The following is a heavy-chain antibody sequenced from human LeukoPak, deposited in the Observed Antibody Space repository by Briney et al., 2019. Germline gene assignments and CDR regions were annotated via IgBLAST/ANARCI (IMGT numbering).Heavy chain of an antibody. CDR1: GGSISNYF. CDR3: ARRGPNSGSYPHFDL. D-gene: IGHD1-26*01. Sequence: SETLSLTCTVSGGSISNYFWSWIRQPPGKGLEWIGYMSSSGSPNYNPSLKSRVTISVDTSNNQFSLKLISVTAADTAVYYCARRGPNSGSYPHFDLWGRGTLVTVS. CDR2: MSSSGSP. J-gene: IGHJ2*01. V-gene: IGHV4-59*01.